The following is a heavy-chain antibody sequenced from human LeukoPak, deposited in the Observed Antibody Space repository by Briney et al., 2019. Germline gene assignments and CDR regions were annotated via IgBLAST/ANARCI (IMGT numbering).Heavy chain of an antibody. V-gene: IGHV4-39*01. J-gene: IGHJ3*02. D-gene: IGHD3-22*01. CDR1: GGSISSSSYY. Sequence: SETLSLTCTVSGGSISSSSYYWGWIRQPPGKGLEWIGSIYYSGSTYYNPSLKSRVTISVDTSKNQFSLKLSSVTAADTAVYYCARGPYYYDSKGSFDIWGQGTMVTVSS. CDR3: ARGPYYYDSKGSFDI. CDR2: IYYSGST.